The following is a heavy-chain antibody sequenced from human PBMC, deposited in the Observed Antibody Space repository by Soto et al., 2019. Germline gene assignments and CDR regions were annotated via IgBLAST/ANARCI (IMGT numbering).Heavy chain of an antibody. Sequence: QVQLQQWGAGLLKPSETLSLTCAVYGGSFSGYYWSWIRQPPGKGLEWIGEINHSGSTNYNPSLESRVTRSVDTAKDQFSLKLRSVNAADTAVYYCASGPPAIFRLVPLAHWGQGTRDTVCS. CDR3: ASGPPAIFRLVPLAH. CDR1: GGSFSGYY. J-gene: IGHJ5*02. CDR2: INHSGST. D-gene: IGHD3-9*01. V-gene: IGHV4-34*01.